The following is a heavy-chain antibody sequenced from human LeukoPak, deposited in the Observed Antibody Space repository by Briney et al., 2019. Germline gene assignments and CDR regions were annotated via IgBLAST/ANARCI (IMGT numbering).Heavy chain of an antibody. D-gene: IGHD3-10*01. V-gene: IGHV4-4*07. CDR1: GGSISSDY. CDR3: ARGSGRYYSPLSY. J-gene: IGHJ4*02. CDR2: MHSSGSA. Sequence: SETLSLTCTVSGGSISSDYWSWIRQPAGKGLEWIGRMHSSGSANYNPSLKSRVTMSVDTSKNQFSLILRSVTSADTAVYYCARGSGRYYSPLSYWGQGILVTVSS.